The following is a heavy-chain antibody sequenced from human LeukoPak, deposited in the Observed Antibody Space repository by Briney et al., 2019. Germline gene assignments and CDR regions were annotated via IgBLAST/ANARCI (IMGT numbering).Heavy chain of an antibody. CDR3: AKDGPGGHHPEYYFDY. CDR2: ISWNSGSI. CDR1: GFTFDDYA. V-gene: IGHV3-9*01. D-gene: IGHD3-10*01. Sequence: GGSLRLSCAASGFTFDDYAMHWVRQAPGKGLEWVSGISWNSGSIDYADAVKGRFTISRDNAKNSLYLQMISLRAEDTALYYCAKDGPGGHHPEYYFDYWGQGTLVTVSS. J-gene: IGHJ4*02.